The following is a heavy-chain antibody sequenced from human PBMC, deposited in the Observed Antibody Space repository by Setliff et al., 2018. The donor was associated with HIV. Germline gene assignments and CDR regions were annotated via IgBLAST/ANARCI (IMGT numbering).Heavy chain of an antibody. J-gene: IGHJ3*02. CDR3: ASAGAWQRNALDI. CDR1: GYSFTNHY. CDR2: INPTGGST. Sequence: ASVKVSCKPSGYSFTNHYMHWVRQAPGQGLEWMGVINPTGGSTRNAQKFQGRVAMTRDTSTSTVYMELSSLRSEDTAVYYCASAGAWQRNALDIWGQGTMVT. V-gene: IGHV1-46*01. D-gene: IGHD5-12*01.